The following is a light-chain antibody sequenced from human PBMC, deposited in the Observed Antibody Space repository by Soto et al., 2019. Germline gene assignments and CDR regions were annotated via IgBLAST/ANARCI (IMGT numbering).Light chain of an antibody. Sequence: DIQMTQFPSTLSAFVGNRVTITCRASQSISPWLAWYRQKPGKAPKLLIYKTSSLNSGVPLRFSGSGSGTDFTLTISRLEPEDSAIYYCQQYVSWTFGQGTKVEIK. V-gene: IGKV1-5*03. CDR2: KTS. CDR1: QSISPW. CDR3: QQYVSWT. J-gene: IGKJ1*01.